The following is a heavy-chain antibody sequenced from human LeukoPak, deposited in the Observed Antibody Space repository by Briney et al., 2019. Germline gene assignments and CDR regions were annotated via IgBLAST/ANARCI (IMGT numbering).Heavy chain of an antibody. CDR3: ARRRGGYYASSGYYRNFDY. J-gene: IGHJ4*02. CDR2: INHSGST. V-gene: IGHV4-34*01. Sequence: SETLSLTCAVYGGSFSGYYWSWIRQPPGKGLEWIGEINHSGSTNYNPSLKSRVTISVDTSKNQFSLKLSSVTAADTAVYYCARRRGGYYASSGYYRNFDYWGQRTLVTVSS. D-gene: IGHD3-22*01. CDR1: GGSFSGYY.